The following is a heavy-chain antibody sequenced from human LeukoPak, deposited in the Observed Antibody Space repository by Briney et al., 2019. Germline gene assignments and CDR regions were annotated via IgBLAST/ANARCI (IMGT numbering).Heavy chain of an antibody. V-gene: IGHV4-34*01. Sequence: SETLSLTCAVYDWSFSGYYWSWIRQPPGKGLEWIGEIHHSGSTNYNPSLKSRVTISVDTSKNQFSLKLSSVTAADTAVYYCARGDCVNGVCLNWFDPWGQGTLVTVSS. CDR1: DWSFSGYY. J-gene: IGHJ5*02. D-gene: IGHD2-8*01. CDR3: ARGDCVNGVCLNWFDP. CDR2: IHHSGST.